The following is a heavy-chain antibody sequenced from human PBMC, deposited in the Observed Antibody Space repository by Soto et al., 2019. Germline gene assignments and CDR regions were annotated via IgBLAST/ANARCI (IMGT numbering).Heavy chain of an antibody. CDR3: GEGPLLFTLGGVIGHFDY. Sequence: QVQLVESGGGVVQPGRSLRLSCAASGFTFSSYGMHWVRQAPGKGLEWVAVIWYDGSNKYYADSVKGRFTISRDNSKNRRYRQLNSLKAGDTVLNSCGEGPLLFTLGGVIGHFDYWGQGTLVTVSS. J-gene: IGHJ4*02. CDR2: IWYDGSNK. V-gene: IGHV3-33*01. CDR1: GFTFSSYG. D-gene: IGHD3-16*02.